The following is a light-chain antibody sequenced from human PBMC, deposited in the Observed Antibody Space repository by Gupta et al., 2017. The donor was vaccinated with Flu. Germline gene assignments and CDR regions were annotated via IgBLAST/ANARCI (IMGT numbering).Light chain of an antibody. CDR1: KMGDKY. J-gene: IGLJ2*01. CDR3: REWDSGSVV. Sequence: SPGQTASITCSGDKMGDKYVYGYQQKPGQNLVVDRYKDHKGASGRPERISDSESANTVTLIRSATQTVDDYYYYCREWDSGSVVFGGGTKLTVL. CDR2: KDH. V-gene: IGLV3-1*01.